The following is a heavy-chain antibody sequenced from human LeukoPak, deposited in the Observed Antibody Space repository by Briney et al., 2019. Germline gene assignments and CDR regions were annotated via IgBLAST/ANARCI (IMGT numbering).Heavy chain of an antibody. CDR3: TTDVIRYYYGSGSYHN. Sequence: GGSLRLSCAASGFTFSNAWMSWVRQAPGKGLEWVGRIKSKTDGGTTDYAAPVKGRFTISRDDSKNTLYLQMNSLKTEDTAVYYCTTDVIRYYYGSGSYHNWGQGTLVTVSS. J-gene: IGHJ4*02. CDR1: GFTFSNAW. V-gene: IGHV3-15*01. CDR2: IKSKTDGGTT. D-gene: IGHD3-10*01.